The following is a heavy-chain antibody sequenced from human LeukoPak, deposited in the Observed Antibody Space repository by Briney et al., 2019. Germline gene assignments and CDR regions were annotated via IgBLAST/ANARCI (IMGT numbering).Heavy chain of an antibody. D-gene: IGHD3-3*01. CDR3: AKANWVSNADGVW. Sequence: PGGSLRLSCEASGSSFTNYAMSWVRQAPARGPEGVSGRGGGETFYAYSETGRFTLSRDDSSNTVYLQLNNLRVVDTAIYYCAKANWVSNADGVWWGQGTQVTVSS. J-gene: IGHJ4*02. CDR2: RGGGET. CDR1: GSSFTNYA. V-gene: IGHV3-23*01.